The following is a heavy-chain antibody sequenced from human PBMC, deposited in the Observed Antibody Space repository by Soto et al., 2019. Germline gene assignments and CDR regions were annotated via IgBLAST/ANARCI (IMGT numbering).Heavy chain of an antibody. J-gene: IGHJ4*02. CDR3: ARGVVAAANEEYYFDY. V-gene: IGHV1-69*01. CDR2: IIPIFGTA. CDR1: GDTFSSYA. D-gene: IGHD2-2*01. Sequence: QVQLVQSGAEVKKPGSSVKVSCKASGDTFSSYAISWVRQAPGQGLEWMGGIIPIFGTANYAQKFQGRVTITADESTSTAYMDLSSLRSEDTAAYYCARGVVAAANEEYYFDYWGQGTLVTVSS.